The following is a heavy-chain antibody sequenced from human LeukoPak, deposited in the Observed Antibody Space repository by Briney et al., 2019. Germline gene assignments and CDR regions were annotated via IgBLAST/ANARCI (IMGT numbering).Heavy chain of an antibody. CDR1: GFTFSSSA. CDR3: ATHRPGYPVTTSNYYYYGMDV. J-gene: IGHJ6*02. CDR2: ISASGGST. Sequence: GGSLRLSCAASGFTFSSSAMSWVRQVPGKGLEWVSGISASGGSTSYADSVRGRFTISRDNSKNTLYLQMNSLRAEDTAVYYCATHRPGYPVTTSNYYYYGMDVWGQGTTVTVSS. V-gene: IGHV3-23*01. D-gene: IGHD4-17*01.